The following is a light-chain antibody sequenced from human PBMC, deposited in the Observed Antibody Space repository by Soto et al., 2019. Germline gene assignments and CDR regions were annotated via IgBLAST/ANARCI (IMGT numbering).Light chain of an antibody. Sequence: DIQMTQSPSSLSASVGDIVTITCRASQGIRNDLGWYQQKPGQAPRLIFYDAYIRATGVPARFSGSGSGTDFSLTISSLEPEDFAIYYCQQRSIWPPWTCGQGTKVDIK. CDR3: QQRSIWPPWT. CDR1: QGIRND. J-gene: IGKJ1*01. CDR2: DAY. V-gene: IGKV1-17*01.